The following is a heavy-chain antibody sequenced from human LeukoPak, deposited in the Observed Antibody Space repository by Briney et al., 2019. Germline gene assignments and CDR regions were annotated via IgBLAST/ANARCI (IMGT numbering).Heavy chain of an antibody. V-gene: IGHV3-48*03. CDR1: GFSFSTFE. CDR2: ISGSGSPI. Sequence: GGSLRLSCAASGFSFSTFEMSWVRQAPGKGLEWISYISGSGSPIYYADSVKGRFTISRDNAKNSLYLQMNSLRAEDTAVYYCARVVPAATAFDYWGQGTLVTVSS. D-gene: IGHD2-2*01. J-gene: IGHJ4*02. CDR3: ARVVPAATAFDY.